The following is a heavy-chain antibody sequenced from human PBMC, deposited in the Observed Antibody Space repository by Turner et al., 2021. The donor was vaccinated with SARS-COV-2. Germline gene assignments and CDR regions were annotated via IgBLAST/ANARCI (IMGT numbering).Heavy chain of an antibody. Sequence: VNLQKSGPELVSPSQTLSLPCPFPGGSISSGDYYWSWIRQPPGKGLEWIGYIYYSGSTYYNPSLKSRITISVDTSKNQFSLKLSSVTAADTAVYYCARVPRYNWNYSFDYWGQGTLVTVSS. V-gene: IGHV4-30-4*01. J-gene: IGHJ4*02. CDR1: GGSISSGDYY. CDR3: ARVPRYNWNYSFDY. D-gene: IGHD1-7*01. CDR2: IYYSGST.